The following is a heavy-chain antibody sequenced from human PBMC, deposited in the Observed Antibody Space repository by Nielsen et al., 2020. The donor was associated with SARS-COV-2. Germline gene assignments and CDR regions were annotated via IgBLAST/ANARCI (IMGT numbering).Heavy chain of an antibody. D-gene: IGHD2-21*01. CDR2: INPDGTRV. CDR1: GFTFSAYW. J-gene: IGHJ6*02. CDR3: ASARHCGGNSCYSYPYYGMDV. V-gene: IGHV3-74*01. Sequence: GESLKISCTASGFTFSAYWVHWVRQVPGKGLVWVSRINPDGTRVAYADSVKGRFTISRDNAKNTVYLQMNSLRAEDTAAYYCASARHCGGNSCYSYPYYGMDVWGQRTTVSVSS.